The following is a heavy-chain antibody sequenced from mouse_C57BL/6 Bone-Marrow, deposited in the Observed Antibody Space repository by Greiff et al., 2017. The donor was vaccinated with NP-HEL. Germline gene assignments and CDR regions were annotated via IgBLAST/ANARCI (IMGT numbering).Heavy chain of an antibody. D-gene: IGHD1-1*01. CDR3: ARGGLLRSLSWFAY. J-gene: IGHJ3*01. CDR2: INPNNGGT. V-gene: IGHV1-18*01. Sequence: VKQSHGKSLEWIGDINPNNGGTIYNQKFKGKATLTVDKSSSTAYMELRSLTSEDTAVYYCARGGLLRSLSWFAYWGQGTLVTVSA.